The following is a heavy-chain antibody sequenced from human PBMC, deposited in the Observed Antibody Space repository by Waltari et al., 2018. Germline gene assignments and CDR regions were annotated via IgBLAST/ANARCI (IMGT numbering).Heavy chain of an antibody. CDR2: INPNVGGT. CDR1: GYTFTNYV. CDR3: AREGRFNAFDI. Sequence: QVQLVQSAAEVKKPGASVKVSCTASGYTFTNYVKHWVRQAPGQGLEWMGIINPNVGGTNYAQKFQGRLTMTRDRSTSTVYMELSSLRSEDTAVYYCAREGRFNAFDIWGQGTLVTVSS. J-gene: IGHJ3*02. V-gene: IGHV1-46*01.